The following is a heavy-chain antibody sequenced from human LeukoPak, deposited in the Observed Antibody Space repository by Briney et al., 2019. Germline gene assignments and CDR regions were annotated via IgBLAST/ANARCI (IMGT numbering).Heavy chain of an antibody. CDR1: GYSFTSYW. CDR3: ARLDDGYYSSGHYYYYGMDV. V-gene: IGHV5-51*01. CDR2: IYPGDSDT. Sequence: GESLKISCKGSGYSFTSYWIGWVRQMPGKGLEWMGIIYPGDSDTRYSPSFQGQVTISADKSISTAYLQWSSLKASDTAMYYCARLDDGYYSSGHYYYYGMDVWGQGTTVTVSS. J-gene: IGHJ6*02. D-gene: IGHD3-10*01.